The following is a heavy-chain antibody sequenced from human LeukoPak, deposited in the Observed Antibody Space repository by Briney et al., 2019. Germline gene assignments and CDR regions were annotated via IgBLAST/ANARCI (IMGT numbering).Heavy chain of an antibody. CDR1: GFTVSSNY. CDR2: IYSGGST. Sequence: GGSLRLSCAASGFTVSSNYMSWVRQAPGKGLGWVSVIYSGGSTYYADSVKGRFTISRDNSKNTLYLQMNSLRAEDTAVYYCARVLPYYDFWSGPPLGMDVWGQGTTVTVSS. V-gene: IGHV3-66*01. D-gene: IGHD3-3*01. CDR3: ARVLPYYDFWSGPPLGMDV. J-gene: IGHJ6*02.